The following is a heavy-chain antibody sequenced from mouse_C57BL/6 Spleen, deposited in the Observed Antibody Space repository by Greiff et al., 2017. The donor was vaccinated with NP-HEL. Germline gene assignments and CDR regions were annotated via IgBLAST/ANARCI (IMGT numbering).Heavy chain of an antibody. Sequence: QVQLQQPGAELVRPGSSVKLSCKASGYTFTSYWMHWVKQRPIQGLEWIGSIDPSDSETHYNQKFKDKATLTVDKSSSTAYMQLSSLTSEDSAVYYCARATTVVYFDYWGQGTTLTVSS. V-gene: IGHV1-52*01. D-gene: IGHD1-1*01. CDR2: IDPSDSET. CDR3: ARATTVVYFDY. J-gene: IGHJ2*01. CDR1: GYTFTSYW.